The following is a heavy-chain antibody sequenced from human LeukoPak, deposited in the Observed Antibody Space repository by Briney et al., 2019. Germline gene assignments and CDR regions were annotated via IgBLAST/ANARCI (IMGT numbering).Heavy chain of an antibody. CDR3: ARATMVRGVPRLWYYFDY. CDR2: IYYSGST. D-gene: IGHD3-10*01. Sequence: SETLSLTCTVSGGSISSHYWSWIRQPPGKGLEWIGYIYYSGSTNYNPSLKSRVTISVDTSKNQFSLKLSSVTAADTAVYYCARATMVRGVPRLWYYFDYWGQGTLVTVSS. V-gene: IGHV4-59*11. J-gene: IGHJ4*02. CDR1: GGSISSHY.